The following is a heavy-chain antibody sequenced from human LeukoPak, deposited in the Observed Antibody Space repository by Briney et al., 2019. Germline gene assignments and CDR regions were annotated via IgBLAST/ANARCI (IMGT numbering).Heavy chain of an antibody. D-gene: IGHD3-9*01. V-gene: IGHV4-34*01. CDR1: GGSFSGYY. J-gene: IGHJ5*02. CDR3: ASDPHYDILTGNP. Sequence: SETLSLTCAVYGGSFSGYYWSWIRQPPGKGLEWIGEINHSGSTNYNPSLKSRVTISVDTSKNQFSLKLSSVTAADTAVYYCASDPHYDILTGNPWGQGTLVTVSS. CDR2: INHSGST.